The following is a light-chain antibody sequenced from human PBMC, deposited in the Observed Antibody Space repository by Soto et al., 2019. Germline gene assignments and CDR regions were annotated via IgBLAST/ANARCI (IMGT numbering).Light chain of an antibody. CDR1: QSVRSSY. Sequence: EIVLTQSPGTLSLSPGERATLSCRASQSVRSSYLAWYQQKPGQAPRLLIYGASIRATGIPDRFGGSGSGTDFTLTISSLQSEDFAVYYCLQYHYWWTFGQGTKVEIK. CDR2: GAS. V-gene: IGKV3-20*01. J-gene: IGKJ1*01. CDR3: LQYHYWWT.